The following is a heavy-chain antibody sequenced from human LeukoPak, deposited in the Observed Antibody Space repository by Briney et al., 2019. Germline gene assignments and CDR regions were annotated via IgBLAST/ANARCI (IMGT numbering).Heavy chain of an antibody. CDR1: GFAFSSYW. Sequence: PGGSLRLSCAASGFAFSSYWMTWIRQAPGKGLEWVATIKQDGSEQYYVDSVKGRFTISRDNPKNSLNLQMNSLRAEDTAVYYCARGTYTFDYWGQGTLVSVSS. V-gene: IGHV3-7*04. J-gene: IGHJ4*02. CDR3: ARGTYTFDY. D-gene: IGHD1-1*01. CDR2: IKQDGSEQ.